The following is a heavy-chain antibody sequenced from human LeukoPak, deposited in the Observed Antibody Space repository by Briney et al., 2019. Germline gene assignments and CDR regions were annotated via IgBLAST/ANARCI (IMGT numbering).Heavy chain of an antibody. CDR1: GGSISGSGYY. J-gene: IGHJ4*02. V-gene: IGHV4-39*07. D-gene: IGHD1-26*01. CDR3: ARLRSPGDFDY. CDR2: IYYTGST. Sequence: PSETLSLTCTVSGGSISGSGYYSVWIRQPPGKGLEWIATIYYTGSTYYNPSLKSRVTISVDTSKNQFSLRLNSVTAADTAMYYCARLRSPGDFDYWGQGTLVTVSS.